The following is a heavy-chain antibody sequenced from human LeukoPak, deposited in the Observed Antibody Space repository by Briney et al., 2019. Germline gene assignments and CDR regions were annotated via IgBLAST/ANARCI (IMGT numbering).Heavy chain of an antibody. J-gene: IGHJ4*02. D-gene: IGHD2-2*01. CDR1: GGSISSYY. V-gene: IGHV4-59*01. CDR3: ARAGTHQLPPVDY. CDR2: IYYSGST. Sequence: SETLSLTCTVSGGSISSYYWSWIRQPPGKGLEWIGYIYYSGSTNYDPSLKSRVTISVDTSKNQFSLKLSSVTAADTAVYYCARAGTHQLPPVDYWGQGTLVTVSS.